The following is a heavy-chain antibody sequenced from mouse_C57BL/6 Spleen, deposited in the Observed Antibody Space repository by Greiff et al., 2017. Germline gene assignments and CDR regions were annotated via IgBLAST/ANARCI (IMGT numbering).Heavy chain of an antibody. D-gene: IGHD2-4*01. CDR3: AREGGYDYDGAWFAD. V-gene: IGHV1-80*01. CDR1: GYAFSSYW. CDR2: LYPGDGDA. Sequence: VQLQQSGAELVKPGASVQISCKASGYAFSSYWMNRVKQRPGKGLARIGQLYPGDGDAIYNGKFMGKATPTADKSSSTAYMQLSSLTSEDSAVYFCAREGGYDYDGAWFADWGQGTLVTVSA. J-gene: IGHJ3*01.